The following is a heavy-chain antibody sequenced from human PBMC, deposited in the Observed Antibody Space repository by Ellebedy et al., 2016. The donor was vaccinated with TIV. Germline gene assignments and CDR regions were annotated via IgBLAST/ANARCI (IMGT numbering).Heavy chain of an antibody. CDR1: GGSISSYY. D-gene: IGHD3-10*01. J-gene: IGHJ6*02. CDR3: ATVRGAKTPLGSYGMDV. Sequence: SETLSLTCTVSGGSISSYYWSWIRQPPGKGLEWIGYIYYSGSTKYNPSLKSRVTISVDTSKNQVSLKLSSLTAADTAVYYCATVRGAKTPLGSYGMDVWGQGTTVTVSS. V-gene: IGHV4-59*08. CDR2: IYYSGST.